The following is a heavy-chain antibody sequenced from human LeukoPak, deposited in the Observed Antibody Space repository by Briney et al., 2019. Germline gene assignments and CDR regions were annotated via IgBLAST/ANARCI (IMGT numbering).Heavy chain of an antibody. D-gene: IGHD2-21*01. V-gene: IGHV1-69*04. CDR2: IIPVLDIA. CDR1: GGTFSSYA. CDR3: ARDTYCGGDCYFFFDY. J-gene: IGHJ4*02. Sequence: GASVKVSCKASGGTFSSYAISWVRQAPGQGLEWMGRIIPVLDIANYAQKFQGRVTITADKSTSTAYMELSSLRSEDTAVYYCARDTYCGGDCYFFFDYWGQGTLVTVSS.